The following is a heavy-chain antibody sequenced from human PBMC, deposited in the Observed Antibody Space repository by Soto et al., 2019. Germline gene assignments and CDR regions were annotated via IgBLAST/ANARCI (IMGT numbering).Heavy chain of an antibody. V-gene: IGHV3-7*01. D-gene: IGHD1-1*01. CDR1: GFTFNRHW. J-gene: IGHJ4*02. CDR3: VRTGWNPPAY. Sequence: EVQLVESGGGLVQPGGSLRLSCAVSGFTFNRHWMSWVRQTPGKGLEWVASIKEDGSEKSYVDSVKGRFTISRDNAKNSLFLQMNSLRVEDTAVYDCVRTGWNPPAYWGQGTLVTVSS. CDR2: IKEDGSEK.